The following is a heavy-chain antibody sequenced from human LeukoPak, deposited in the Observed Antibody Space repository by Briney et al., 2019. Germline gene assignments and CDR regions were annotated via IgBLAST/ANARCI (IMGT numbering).Heavy chain of an antibody. Sequence: ASVKVSCKASGYTFTGYYIHWVRQAPGQGLEWMGWINPNSGGTNYEQKFQGRVTMTRDTSISTAYMELSSLRSDDTAVYYCASDGGFDYWGQGTLVTVSS. CDR1: GYTFTGYY. D-gene: IGHD2-15*01. J-gene: IGHJ4*02. CDR2: INPNSGGT. CDR3: ASDGGFDY. V-gene: IGHV1-2*02.